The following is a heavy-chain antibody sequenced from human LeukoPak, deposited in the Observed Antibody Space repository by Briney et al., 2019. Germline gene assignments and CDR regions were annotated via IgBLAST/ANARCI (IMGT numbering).Heavy chain of an antibody. D-gene: IGHD6-19*01. CDR3: ARVEGSGWYWFYYYGMDV. CDR1: GFTLSSYW. Sequence: GSLRLSCAASGFTLSSYWMHWVRQVPGKGLGWVSRINSDGSSTSYADSVKGRFTISRDNSKNTLYLQMNSLRAEDTAVYYCARVEGSGWYWFYYYGMDVWGQGTTVTVSS. CDR2: INSDGSST. J-gene: IGHJ6*02. V-gene: IGHV3-74*01.